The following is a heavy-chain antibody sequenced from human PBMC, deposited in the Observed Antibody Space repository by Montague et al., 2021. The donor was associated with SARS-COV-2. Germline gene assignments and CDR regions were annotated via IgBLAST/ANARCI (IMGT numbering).Heavy chain of an antibody. CDR3: ASSGITLTGLDAFDI. D-gene: IGHD3-9*01. J-gene: IGHJ3*02. V-gene: IGHV6-1*01. CDR1: GDSVSSKSVA. Sequence: CAISGDSVSSKSVAWNWIRQSPSRGLEWLGRTYYRSKWDSGYAEXVKRRLVITPDTSKNQVPLQLHSVIPEDTAVYFCASSGITLTGLDAFDIWGQGTMVTVSS. CDR2: TYYRSKWDS.